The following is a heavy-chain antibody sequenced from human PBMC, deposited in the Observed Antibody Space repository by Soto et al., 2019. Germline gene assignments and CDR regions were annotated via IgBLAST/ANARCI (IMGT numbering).Heavy chain of an antibody. V-gene: IGHV5-51*01. D-gene: IGHD3-16*01. CDR2: IYPGDSDA. CDR3: ARRGTNYGMDV. J-gene: IGHJ6*02. CDR1: GYTFPNYW. Sequence: GESLKISCKGSGYTFPNYWIGWVRQMPGKGLEWMGIIYPGDSDARYSPSSQGQVTFSVDTSINTAFLKWSSLKASDTAMYYCARRGTNYGMDVWGQGTTVTVSS.